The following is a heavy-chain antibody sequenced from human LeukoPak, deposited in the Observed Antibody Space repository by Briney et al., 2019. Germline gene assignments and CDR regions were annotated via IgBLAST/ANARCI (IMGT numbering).Heavy chain of an antibody. V-gene: IGHV3-74*01. CDR3: AKQGYTYAIDY. Sequence: GGSLRLSCAASGFTFSSYWMHWVRQAPGKGLVWVSRINTDGSSTNYADSVRGRFTISRDNAKNTLYLQMNSLRAEDTAVYYCAKQGYTYAIDYWGQGTLVTVSS. D-gene: IGHD5-18*01. J-gene: IGHJ4*02. CDR1: GFTFSSYW. CDR2: INTDGSST.